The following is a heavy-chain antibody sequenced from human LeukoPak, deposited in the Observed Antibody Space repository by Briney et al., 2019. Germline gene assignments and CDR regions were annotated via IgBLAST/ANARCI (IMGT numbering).Heavy chain of an antibody. CDR2: IYHSGST. J-gene: IGHJ4*02. CDR3: ARGEGYSSSWYQPHFDY. V-gene: IGHV4-4*02. D-gene: IGHD6-13*01. Sequence: SETLSLTCAVSGGSISSSNWWSCVRPPPGKGLEWTGEIYHSGSTKYNPSLKSRVTISVDKSKNQFSLKLSSVTAADTAVYYCARGEGYSSSWYQPHFDYWGQGTLVTVSS. CDR1: GGSISSSNW.